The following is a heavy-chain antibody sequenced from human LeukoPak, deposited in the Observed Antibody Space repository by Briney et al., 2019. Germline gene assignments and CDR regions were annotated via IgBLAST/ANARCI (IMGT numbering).Heavy chain of an antibody. CDR3: ARDRYGAYGMDV. J-gene: IGHJ6*02. D-gene: IGHD4-17*01. CDR2: IYYSGST. CDR1: GGSISSYY. Sequence: SETLSLTCTVSGGSISSYYWSWIRQPPGKGLEWIGYIYYSGSTNYNPSLKSRVTISVDTSKNQFSLKLSSVTAADTAVYYCARDRYGAYGMDVWGQGTTVTVSS. V-gene: IGHV4-59*01.